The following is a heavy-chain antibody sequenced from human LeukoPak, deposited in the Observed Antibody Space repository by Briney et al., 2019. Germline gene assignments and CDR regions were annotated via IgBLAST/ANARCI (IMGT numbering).Heavy chain of an antibody. CDR1: GYSISSGYY. J-gene: IGHJ4*02. CDR3: ARRTLRSPFDD. CDR2: IYHSGST. V-gene: IGHV4-38-2*02. Sequence: YPSETLALTCTVSGYSISSGYYWGWIRQPPGKGLEWIGSIYHSGSTYYNPSLKSRVTISLDTSKNQFSLRLSSVTAADTAIYYCARRTLRSPFDDWGQGTLVTVSS. D-gene: IGHD4-17*01.